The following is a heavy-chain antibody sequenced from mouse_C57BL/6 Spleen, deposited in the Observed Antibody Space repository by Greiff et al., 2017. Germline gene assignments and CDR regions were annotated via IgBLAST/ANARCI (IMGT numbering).Heavy chain of an antibody. CDR1: GYTFTSYN. V-gene: IGHV1-12*01. CDR3: ARGNYYGSSYGRNYAMDY. Sequence: LQQSGAELVRPGASVKMSCKASGYTFTSYNMHWVKQTPRQGLEWIGAIYPGNGDTSYNQKFKGKATLTVDKSSSTAYMQLSSLTSEDSAVYFCARGNYYGSSYGRNYAMDYWGQGTSVTVSS. D-gene: IGHD1-1*01. J-gene: IGHJ4*01. CDR2: IYPGNGDT.